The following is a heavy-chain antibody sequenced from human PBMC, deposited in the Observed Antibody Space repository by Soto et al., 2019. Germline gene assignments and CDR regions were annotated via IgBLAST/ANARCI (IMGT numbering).Heavy chain of an antibody. D-gene: IGHD6-19*01. CDR2: IIPIFGTA. CDR3: ARYEGIAVAATDYYYYYGMDV. CDR1: GGTFSSYA. Sequence: SVKVSCKASGGTFSSYAISWVRQAPGQGLEWMGGIIPIFGTANYAQKFQGRVTITADKSTSTAYMELSSLRSEDTAVYYCARYEGIAVAATDYYYYYGMDVWG. J-gene: IGHJ6*02. V-gene: IGHV1-69*06.